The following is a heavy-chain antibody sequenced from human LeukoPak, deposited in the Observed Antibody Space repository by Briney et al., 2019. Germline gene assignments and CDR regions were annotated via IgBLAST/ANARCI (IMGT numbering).Heavy chain of an antibody. CDR1: GGSFSGYY. V-gene: IGHV4-34*01. J-gene: IGHJ6*02. Sequence: PSETLSLTCAVYGGSFSGYYWSWIRQPPGKGLEWIGEINHSGSTNYNPSLKSRVTISVDTSKNQFSLKLSSVTAADTAVYYCARGRGRAAAGYYYYYGMDVWGQGTTVTVSS. CDR2: INHSGST. CDR3: ARGRGRAAAGYYYYYGMDV. D-gene: IGHD6-13*01.